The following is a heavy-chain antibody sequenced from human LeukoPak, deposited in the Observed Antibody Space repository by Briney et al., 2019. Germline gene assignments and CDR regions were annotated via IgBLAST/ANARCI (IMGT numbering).Heavy chain of an antibody. CDR3: ARDFNWGIFDY. CDR1: GFTFSSYW. D-gene: IGHD7-27*01. CDR2: IKQDGSEK. J-gene: IGHJ4*02. V-gene: IGHV3-7*01. Sequence: GGALRLSCAASGFTFSSYWMNWVRQAPGKGLEWVANIKQDGSEKYYVDSVKGRFSISRDNAKNSLYLQMDSLRAEDTAVYYCARDFNWGIFDYWGQGILVTVSS.